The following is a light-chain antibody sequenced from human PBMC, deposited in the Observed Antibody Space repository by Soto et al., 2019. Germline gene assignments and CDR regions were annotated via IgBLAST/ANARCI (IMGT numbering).Light chain of an antibody. CDR3: QQYDTYYT. Sequence: IQMTHAPSSLSASVLYRVTITCRASQGIRNDLGWYQQKPGKAPKLLIYAASSLQSGVPSRFSGSGSGTEFTLTINSLQPDDFATYYCQQYDTYYTFGQGTKVDI. J-gene: IGKJ2*01. CDR1: QGIRND. CDR2: AAS. V-gene: IGKV1-6*01.